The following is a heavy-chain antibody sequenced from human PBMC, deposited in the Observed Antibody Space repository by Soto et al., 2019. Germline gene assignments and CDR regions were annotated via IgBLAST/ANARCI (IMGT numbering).Heavy chain of an antibody. CDR1: GGSFSGYY. D-gene: IGHD2-21*02. J-gene: IGHJ4*02. CDR3: AREHIVVVTAIPDYFDY. CDR2: INHSGST. V-gene: IGHV4-34*01. Sequence: QVQLQQWGAGLLKPSETLSLTCAVYGGSFSGYYWSWIRQPPGKGLAWIGEINHSGSTNYNPSLKSRVTISVDTSKNQFSLKLSSVTAADTAVYYCAREHIVVVTAIPDYFDYWGQGTLVTVSS.